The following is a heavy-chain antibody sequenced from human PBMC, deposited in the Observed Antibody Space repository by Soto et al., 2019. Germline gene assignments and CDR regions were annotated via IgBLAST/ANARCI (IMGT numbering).Heavy chain of an antibody. CDR2: ISSSSSTI. Sequence: GGSLRLSCAASGFTFSSYSMNWVRQAPGKGLEWVSYISSSSSTIYYADSVKGRFTISRDNAKNSLYLQMNSLRAEDTAVYYCGSLSTRHTNGMDVWGKGTTVTVSS. CDR3: GSLSTRHTNGMDV. J-gene: IGHJ6*04. V-gene: IGHV3-48*01. CDR1: GFTFSSYS.